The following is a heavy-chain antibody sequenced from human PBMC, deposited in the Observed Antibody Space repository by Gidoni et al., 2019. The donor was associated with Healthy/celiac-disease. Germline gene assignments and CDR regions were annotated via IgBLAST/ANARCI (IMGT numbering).Heavy chain of an antibody. CDR1: GGSFSGYY. Sequence: QLQPQQWGARLLKPSETPSLTCVVHGGSFSGYYWSWIRQPPGKGLEWIGEINHSGSTNYNPSLKSRVTISVDTSKNQFSLKLSSVTAADTAVYYCARGDIVVVVAASDAFDIWGQGTMVTVSS. CDR3: ARGDIVVVVAASDAFDI. CDR2: INHSGST. D-gene: IGHD2-15*01. J-gene: IGHJ3*02. V-gene: IGHV4-34*01.